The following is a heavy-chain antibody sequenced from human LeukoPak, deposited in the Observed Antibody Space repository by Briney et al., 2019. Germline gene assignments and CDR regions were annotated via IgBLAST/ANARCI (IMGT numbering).Heavy chain of an antibody. CDR2: IKQDGSEK. J-gene: IGHJ3*02. V-gene: IGHV3-7*01. CDR1: GFTFSSDW. Sequence: PGGSLRLSCAASGFTFSSDWMSWVRQAPGKGLGWVANIKQDGSEKYYVDSVKGRFTISRDNAKNSLYLQMNSLRAEDTAVYYCATRSPNYGDYGDAFDIWGQGTMVTVSS. CDR3: ATRSPNYGDYGDAFDI. D-gene: IGHD4-17*01.